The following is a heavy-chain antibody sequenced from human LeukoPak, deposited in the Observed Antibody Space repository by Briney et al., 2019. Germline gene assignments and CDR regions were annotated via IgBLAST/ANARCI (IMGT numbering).Heavy chain of an antibody. CDR2: IYHSGST. CDR1: GGSISSGGYS. Sequence: PSETLSLTCAVSGGSISSGGYSWNWIRQPPGKGLEWIGYIYHSGSTYYSPSLKSRVTISVDRSKNQFSLKLNSVTAADTAVYYCARVGAITFGGVIARGPGYYGMDVWGQGTTVTVSS. CDR3: ARVGAITFGGVIARGPGYYGMDV. V-gene: IGHV4-30-2*01. J-gene: IGHJ6*02. D-gene: IGHD3-16*02.